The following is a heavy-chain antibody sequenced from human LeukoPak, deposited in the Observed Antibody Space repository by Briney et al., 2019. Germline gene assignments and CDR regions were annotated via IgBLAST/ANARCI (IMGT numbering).Heavy chain of an antibody. CDR3: ARASMSYDSSD. CDR1: GGSFSGYY. J-gene: IGHJ4*02. D-gene: IGHD3-22*01. CDR2: IYYSGST. Sequence: PSETLSLTCAVYGGSFSGYYWSWIRQPPGKGLEWIGYIYYSGSTNYNPSLKSRVTISVDTSKNQFSLKLSSVTAADTAVYYCARASMSYDSSDWGQGTLVTVSS. V-gene: IGHV4-59*01.